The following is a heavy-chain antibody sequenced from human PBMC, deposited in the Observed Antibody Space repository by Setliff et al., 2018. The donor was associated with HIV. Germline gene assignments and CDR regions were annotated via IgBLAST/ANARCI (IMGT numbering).Heavy chain of an antibody. V-gene: IGHV1-18*04. CDR2: ISPNFGHT. D-gene: IGHD2-15*01. Sequence: ASVKVSCKASGYTFTTYGISWMRQAPGHGLEWMGWISPNFGHTKYAQKFLDRVTMTIDTATGRAYMDLSGLRSDDTAVYYCARGGRYCSGGSCYLYWGQGTLVTVSS. CDR1: GYTFTTYG. J-gene: IGHJ4*02. CDR3: ARGGRYCSGGSCYLY.